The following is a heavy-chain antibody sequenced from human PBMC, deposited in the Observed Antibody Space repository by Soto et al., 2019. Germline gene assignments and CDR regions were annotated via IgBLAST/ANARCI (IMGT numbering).Heavy chain of an antibody. V-gene: IGHV1-69*01. CDR3: ARGPPVVVTAISGWFDP. Sequence: QVQLVQSGAEVKKPGSSVKVSCKASGGTFSSYAISWVRQAPGQGLEWMGGIIPIFGTANYAQKFQGRVTITADESTSTAYMELSSLRSEDTAVYYCARGPPVVVTAISGWFDPWGQGTLVTVSS. J-gene: IGHJ5*02. CDR1: GGTFSSYA. D-gene: IGHD2-21*02. CDR2: IIPIFGTA.